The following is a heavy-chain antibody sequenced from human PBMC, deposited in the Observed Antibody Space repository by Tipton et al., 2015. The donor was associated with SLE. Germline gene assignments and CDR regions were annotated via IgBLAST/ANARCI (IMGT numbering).Heavy chain of an antibody. CDR3: ARGSGWYFDL. CDR2: VYYSNT. D-gene: IGHD2-15*01. V-gene: IGHV4-59*01. CDR1: GCSISNFY. Sequence: TLSLTCTVSGCSISNFYWSWIRQPPGKGLEWIGYVYYSNTNYNPSLNSRVTISVDTSKNQFSLKLTSVTAADTAIYYCARGSGWYFDLWGRGTLVTVSS. J-gene: IGHJ2*01.